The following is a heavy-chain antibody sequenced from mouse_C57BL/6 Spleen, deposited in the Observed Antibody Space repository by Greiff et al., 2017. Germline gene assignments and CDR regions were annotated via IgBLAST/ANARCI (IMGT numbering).Heavy chain of an antibody. CDR3: ARAYSNSYYAMDY. V-gene: IGHV1-81*01. CDR2: IYPRSGNT. CDR1: GYTFTSYG. J-gene: IGHJ4*01. D-gene: IGHD2-5*01. Sequence: QVQLKQSGAELARPGASVKLSCKASGYTFTSYGISWVKQRTGQGLEWIGEIYPRSGNTYYNEKFKGKATLTADKSSSTAYMELRSLTSEDSAVYFCARAYSNSYYAMDYWGQGTSVTVSS.